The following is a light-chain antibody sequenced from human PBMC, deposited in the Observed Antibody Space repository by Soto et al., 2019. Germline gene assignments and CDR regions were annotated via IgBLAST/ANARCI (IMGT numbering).Light chain of an antibody. CDR3: QQYGGSPRT. V-gene: IGKV3-20*01. CDR2: VAS. Sequence: EIVLTQSPGTLSLSPGERATLSCRASQSVSSSYLAWYQQKPGQAPRLLIYVASNRATGIPDRFSGSGSGTDFTLTISRLEPEDFAVYYCQQYGGSPRTFGQGTKLEIK. J-gene: IGKJ2*01. CDR1: QSVSSSY.